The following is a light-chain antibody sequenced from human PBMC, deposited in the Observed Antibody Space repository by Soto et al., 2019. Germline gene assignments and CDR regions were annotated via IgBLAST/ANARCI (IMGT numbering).Light chain of an antibody. CDR2: DAS. CDR1: ESVNSH. Sequence: EIVLTQSPATLSLSAGERATLFCRASESVNSHLAWYQQKPGQVPRLLIYDASNRATGTPARFSGSGSGTGFTLTISSLEPEDFAVYYCQQRGRWPPEETFGQGTKLEI. V-gene: IGKV3-11*01. CDR3: QQRGRWPPEET. J-gene: IGKJ2*01.